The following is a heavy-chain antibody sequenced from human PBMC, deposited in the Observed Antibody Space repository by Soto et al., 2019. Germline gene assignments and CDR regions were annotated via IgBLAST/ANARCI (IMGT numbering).Heavy chain of an antibody. Sequence: GAPVEAPCKASWYHFSNQGFCWARQAPGPGPEWARWITTYHGNTNHAQKLQGRVTMTTDTSTSPASMELRSLRSDDTAVYYCARESRYWRCVSCYFLPGIDYWGQGTLVTV. CDR3: ARESRYWRCVSCYFLPGIDY. CDR2: ITTYHGNT. V-gene: IGHV1-18*01. J-gene: IGHJ4*02. D-gene: IGHD2-15*01. CDR1: WYHFSNQG.